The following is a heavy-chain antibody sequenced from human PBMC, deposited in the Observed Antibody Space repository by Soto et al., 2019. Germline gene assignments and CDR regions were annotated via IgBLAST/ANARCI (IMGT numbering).Heavy chain of an antibody. J-gene: IGHJ6*02. D-gene: IGHD3-3*01. CDR2: INPSGGST. V-gene: IGHV1-46*01. CDR1: GYTFTSYY. CDR3: ARQKAFGVVTPADDYYYYYGMDV. Sequence: QVQLVQSGAEVKKPGASVKVSCKASGYTFTSYYMHWVRQAPGQGLEWMGIINPSGGSTSYAQKFQGRVTMTRDTSTSTVYMELSSLRSEDTAMYYCARQKAFGVVTPADDYYYYYGMDVWGQGTTVTVSS.